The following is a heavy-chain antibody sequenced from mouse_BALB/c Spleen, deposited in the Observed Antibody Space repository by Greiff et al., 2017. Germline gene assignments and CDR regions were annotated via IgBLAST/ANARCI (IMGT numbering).Heavy chain of an antibody. Sequence: QVQLKESGPGLVAPSQSLSITCTVSGFSLTSYGVHWVRQPPGKGLEWLGVIWAGGSTNYNSALMSRLSISKDNSKSQVFLKMNSLQTDDTAMYYCARATVVDYYAMDYWGQGTSVTISS. CDR2: IWAGGST. J-gene: IGHJ4*01. CDR3: ARATVVDYYAMDY. V-gene: IGHV2-9*02. CDR1: GFSLTSYG. D-gene: IGHD1-1*01.